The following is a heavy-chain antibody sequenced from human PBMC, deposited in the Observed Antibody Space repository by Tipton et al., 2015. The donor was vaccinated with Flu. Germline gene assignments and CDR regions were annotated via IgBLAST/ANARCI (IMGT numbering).Heavy chain of an antibody. CDR3: AKEGDGAYWYLDL. D-gene: IGHD3-16*01. CDR1: GDSIGSDYY. J-gene: IGHJ2*01. Sequence: TLSLTCSVSGDSIGSDYYWGWIRQPPGKGLEWLGNIHRSGNTYYNSSLKSRVTISLDKSKNQFSLRLVSMTATDTAVYYCAKEGDGAYWYLDLWGRGTLVSVSS. V-gene: IGHV4-38-2*02. CDR2: IHRSGNT.